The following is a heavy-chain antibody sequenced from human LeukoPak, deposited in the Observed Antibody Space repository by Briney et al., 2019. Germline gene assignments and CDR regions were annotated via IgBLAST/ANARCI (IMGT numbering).Heavy chain of an antibody. CDR1: GFTFDDYG. V-gene: IGHV3-20*04. CDR2: INWNGGST. CDR3: ARGYGSGEYGDY. Sequence: PGGSLRLSCAASGFTFDDYGMSWVRQAPGKGLEWVSRINWNGGSTGYADSVKGRITISRDNAKNSLYLQMNSVRGEDTALYYCARGYGSGEYGDYWGQGTLVTVSS. J-gene: IGHJ4*02. D-gene: IGHD3-10*01.